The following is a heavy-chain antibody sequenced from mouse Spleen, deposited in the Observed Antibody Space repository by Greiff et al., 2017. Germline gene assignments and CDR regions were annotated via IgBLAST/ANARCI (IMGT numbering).Heavy chain of an antibody. Sequence: VQLQQSGAELVRPGASVKLSCTASGFNIKDYYMHWVKQRPEQGLEWIGRIDPEDGDTEYAPKFQGKATMTADTSSNTAYLQLSSLTSEDTAVYYCTTFHYGTEDYFDYWGQGTTLTVSS. CDR2: IDPEDGDT. J-gene: IGHJ2*01. CDR1: GFNIKDYY. D-gene: IGHD1-1*01. V-gene: IGHV14-1*01. CDR3: TTFHYGTEDYFDY.